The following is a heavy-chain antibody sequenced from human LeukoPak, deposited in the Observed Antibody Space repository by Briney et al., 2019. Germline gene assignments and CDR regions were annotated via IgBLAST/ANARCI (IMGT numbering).Heavy chain of an antibody. D-gene: IGHD6-13*01. Sequence: ASVKVSCKASGYTFTGYYMHWVRQAPGQGLEWMGWISAYNGNTNYAQKLQGRVTMTTDTSTSTAYMELRSLRSDDTAVYYCARSLPLIAAAGPTNNWFDPWGQGTLVTVSS. CDR1: GYTFTGYY. CDR2: ISAYNGNT. J-gene: IGHJ5*02. V-gene: IGHV1-18*04. CDR3: ARSLPLIAAAGPTNNWFDP.